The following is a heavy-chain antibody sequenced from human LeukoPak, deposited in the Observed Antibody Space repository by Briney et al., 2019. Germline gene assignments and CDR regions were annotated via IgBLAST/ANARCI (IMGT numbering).Heavy chain of an antibody. CDR3: ARDRSITPYYYYGMDV. V-gene: IGHV7-4-1*02. D-gene: IGHD3-10*01. CDR1: GYTFTSYA. CDR2: INTNTGNP. J-gene: IGHJ6*02. Sequence: ASVKVSCKASGYTFTSYAMNWVRQAPGQGLEWMGWINTNTGNPTYAQGFTGRFVFSLDTSVSTAYLQISSLKAEDTAVYYCARDRSITPYYYYGMDVWGQGATVTVSS.